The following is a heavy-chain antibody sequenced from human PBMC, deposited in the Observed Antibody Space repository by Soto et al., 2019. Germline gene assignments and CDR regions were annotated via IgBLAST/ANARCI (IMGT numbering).Heavy chain of an antibody. CDR2: IWYDGSNK. CDR3: ARAISSWSMYYLDY. CDR1: GFTFSSYG. V-gene: IGHV3-33*01. D-gene: IGHD6-13*01. Sequence: PGXSLGLSGAASGFTFSSYGIHWVVQAPGKGLEWVAVIWYDGSNKYYADSVKGRFTISRDNSKNTLYLQMNSLSAEDTAVYYCARAISSWSMYYLDYWGQGTLVTVSS. J-gene: IGHJ4*02.